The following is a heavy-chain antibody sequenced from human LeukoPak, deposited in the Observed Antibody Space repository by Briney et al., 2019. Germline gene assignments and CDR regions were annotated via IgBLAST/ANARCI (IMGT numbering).Heavy chain of an antibody. CDR2: IYTSGST. CDR1: GGSISSGSYY. D-gene: IGHD2-2*01. J-gene: IGHJ3*02. Sequence: SETLSLTCTVSGGSISSGSYYWRWIRQPAGKGLEWIGRIYTSGSTNYNPSLKSRVTISVDTSKNQFSLKLSSVTAADTAVYYCASQLTSGFSAFDIWGQGTMVTVSS. CDR3: ASQLTSGFSAFDI. V-gene: IGHV4-61*02.